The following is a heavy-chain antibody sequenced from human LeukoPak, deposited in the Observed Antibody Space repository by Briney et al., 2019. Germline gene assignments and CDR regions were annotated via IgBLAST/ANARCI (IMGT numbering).Heavy chain of an antibody. Sequence: GGSLRLSCAASGFTFSSYAMSWVRQAPGKGLEWVSAISGSGGSTYYADSVKGRFTISRDNSKNTLYLQMNSLRAEDTAVYYCAKDSSYGSSWSHPFFDYWGQGTLVTVSS. CDR3: AKDSSYGSSWSHPFFDY. D-gene: IGHD6-13*01. J-gene: IGHJ4*02. V-gene: IGHV3-23*01. CDR1: GFTFSSYA. CDR2: ISGSGGST.